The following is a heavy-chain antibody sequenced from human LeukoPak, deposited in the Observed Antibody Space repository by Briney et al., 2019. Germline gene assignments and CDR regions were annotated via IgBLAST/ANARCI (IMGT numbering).Heavy chain of an antibody. CDR2: IYYSGST. D-gene: IGHD1/OR15-1a*01. J-gene: IGHJ6*02. V-gene: IGHV4-59*01. CDR3: AKTTYGYYYYGMDV. Sequence: SGTLSLTCTVSGGSISSYYWSWIRQPPGKGLEWIGYIYYSGSTNYNPSLKSRVTISVDTSKNQFSLKLSSVTAADTAVYYCAKTTYGYYYYGMDVWGQGTTVTVSS. CDR1: GGSISSYY.